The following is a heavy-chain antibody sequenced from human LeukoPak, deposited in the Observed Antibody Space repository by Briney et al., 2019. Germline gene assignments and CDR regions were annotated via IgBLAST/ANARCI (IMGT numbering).Heavy chain of an antibody. Sequence: GGSLRLSCAASGFMFSHYGMHWVRQAQGKGLEWVAQIRYDGNDKYYADSVKGRFTISRDNSKNTIYLQIIGPRAEDTAVYYCARDIYESSGWYFFDHWGQGTLVTVSS. J-gene: IGHJ4*02. V-gene: IGHV3-30*02. D-gene: IGHD3-22*01. CDR1: GFMFSHYG. CDR2: IRYDGNDK. CDR3: ARDIYESSGWYFFDH.